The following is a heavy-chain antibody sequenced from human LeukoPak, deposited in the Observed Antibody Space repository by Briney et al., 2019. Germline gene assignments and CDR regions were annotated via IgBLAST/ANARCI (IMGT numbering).Heavy chain of an antibody. D-gene: IGHD3-16*01. Sequence: SETLSLTCTVSGGSMSSHYWSWIRQPPGKGLGWIGYIYYSGSTYYNPSLKSRVTISVDTSKNQFSLKLSSVTAADTAVYYCARDSGGSWFDPWGQGTLVTVSS. CDR1: GGSMSSHY. V-gene: IGHV4-59*06. CDR2: IYYSGST. CDR3: ARDSGGSWFDP. J-gene: IGHJ5*02.